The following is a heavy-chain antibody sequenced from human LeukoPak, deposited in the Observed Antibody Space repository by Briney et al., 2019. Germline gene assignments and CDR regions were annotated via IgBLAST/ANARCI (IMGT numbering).Heavy chain of an antibody. CDR3: ARGAYYGSVDY. CDR1: GGSISNYY. Sequence: PSETLSLTCTVSGGSISNYYWSWIRRPPGKGLEWIGCIYYTGTTNYNPSLKSRVAISVDSSKNQFSLKLSSVTAADTAVYYCARGAYYGSVDYWGQGTLVTVSS. J-gene: IGHJ4*02. D-gene: IGHD3-10*01. CDR2: IYYTGTT. V-gene: IGHV4-59*08.